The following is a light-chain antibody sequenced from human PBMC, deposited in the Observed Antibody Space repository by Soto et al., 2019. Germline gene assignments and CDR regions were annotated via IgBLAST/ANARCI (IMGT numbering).Light chain of an antibody. CDR2: STS. J-gene: IGLJ2*01. V-gene: IGLV7-43*01. Sequence: QAVVTQEPSLTVSPGGTVTLTCASSTGAVTSGHYPNWFQQKPGQAPRTLIYSTSKKHSWTPARVSGSLLGGKAALTLSGLQPEDEAEYYCLLYYGGAQPAVFGGGTKLTVL. CDR1: TGAVTSGHY. CDR3: LLYYGGAQPAV.